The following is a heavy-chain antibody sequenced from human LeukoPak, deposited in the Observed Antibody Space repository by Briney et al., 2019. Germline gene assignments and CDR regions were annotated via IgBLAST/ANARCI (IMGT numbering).Heavy chain of an antibody. Sequence: GASVKVSCKASGYTFTGYYMHWVRQAPGQGLEWMGWINPNSGGTNYAQKFQGRVTMTRDTSISTAYMELSRLRSDDTAVYYRAREGEHGIAAAGPTGWFDPWGQGALVTVSS. CDR2: INPNSGGT. CDR3: AREGEHGIAAAGPTGWFDP. V-gene: IGHV1-2*02. CDR1: GYTFTGYY. D-gene: IGHD6-13*01. J-gene: IGHJ5*02.